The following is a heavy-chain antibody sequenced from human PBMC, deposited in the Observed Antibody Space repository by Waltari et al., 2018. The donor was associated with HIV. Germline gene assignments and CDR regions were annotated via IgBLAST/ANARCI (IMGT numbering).Heavy chain of an antibody. V-gene: IGHV3-21*01. D-gene: IGHD2-21*02. CDR1: GFTFSGYA. CDR2: ISRTSSYI. Sequence: EVHLVESGGGRVKPGESLRLSCAASGFTFSGYAMKWVRQAPGKGLEWVSAISRTSSYIYYADSVKGRFTISRDNAKNSVYLQMNSLRVEDTAVYYCARDERRCNSGDCYPSDYWGQGTLVTVSS. J-gene: IGHJ4*02. CDR3: ARDERRCNSGDCYPSDY.